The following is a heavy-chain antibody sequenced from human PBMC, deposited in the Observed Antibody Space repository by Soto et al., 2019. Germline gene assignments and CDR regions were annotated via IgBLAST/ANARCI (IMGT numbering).Heavy chain of an antibody. CDR1: GGSISSGDYY. J-gene: IGHJ4*02. Sequence: ASETLSLTCTVSGGSISSGDYYWSWIRQPPGKGLEWIGYIYYSGSTYYNPSLKSRVTISVDTSKNQFSPKLSSVTAADTAVYYCARVDGSDGGFDYWGQGTLVTVSS. D-gene: IGHD6-19*01. CDR3: ARVDGSDGGFDY. V-gene: IGHV4-30-4*01. CDR2: IYYSGST.